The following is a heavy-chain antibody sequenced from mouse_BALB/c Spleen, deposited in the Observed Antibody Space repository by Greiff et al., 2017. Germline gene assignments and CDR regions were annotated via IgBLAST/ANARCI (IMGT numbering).Heavy chain of an antibody. Sequence: VKLMESGPGLVAPSQSLSITCTVSGFSLPSYGVHWVRQPPGKGLEWLGVIWAGGSTNYNSALMSRLSISKDNSKSQVFFKMNSLQANDTAIYYCASHRYWYFDVWGAGTTVTVSS. V-gene: IGHV2-9*02. CDR1: GFSLPSYG. CDR2: IWAGGST. D-gene: IGHD2-14*01. CDR3: ASHRYWYFDV. J-gene: IGHJ1*01.